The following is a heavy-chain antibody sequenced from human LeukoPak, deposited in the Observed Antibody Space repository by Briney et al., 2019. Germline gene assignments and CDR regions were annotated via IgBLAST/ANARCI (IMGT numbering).Heavy chain of an antibody. CDR1: GYGFTGYY. D-gene: IGHD3-16*02. V-gene: IGHV1-2*02. CDR2: INPSSGGT. CDR3: ARARVGGVIVISPHFDY. J-gene: IGHJ4*02. Sequence: ASVKVSCKASGYGFTGYYMHWVRQAPGQGLGWMGWINPSSGGTNYAQKFQGRVTMTRDTSISTAYMELSRLRSDDTAVYYCARARVGGVIVISPHFDYWGQGTLVTVSS.